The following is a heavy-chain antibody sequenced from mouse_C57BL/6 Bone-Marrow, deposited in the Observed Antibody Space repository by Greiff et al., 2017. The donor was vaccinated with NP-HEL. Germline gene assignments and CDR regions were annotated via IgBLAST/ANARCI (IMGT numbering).Heavy chain of an antibody. CDR1: GFTFSDYG. V-gene: IGHV5-17*01. D-gene: IGHD1-1*02. CDR2: ISSGSSTI. Sequence: EVKVVESGGGLVKPGGSLKLSCAASGFTFSDYGMHWVRQAPEKGLEWVAYISSGSSTIYYADTVKGRFTISRDNAKNTLFLQMTSLRSEDTAMYYCARHGYFDYWGQGTTLTVSS. CDR3: ARHGYFDY. J-gene: IGHJ2*01.